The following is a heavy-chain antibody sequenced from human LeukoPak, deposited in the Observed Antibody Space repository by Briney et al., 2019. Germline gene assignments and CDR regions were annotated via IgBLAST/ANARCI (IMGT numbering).Heavy chain of an antibody. V-gene: IGHV4-4*07. CDR3: ARDLDYYDSSGYYRRRAFDI. CDR2: IYTSGST. CDR1: GGSLSSYY. Sequence: SETLSLTCTVSGGSLSSYYWSWIRQPAGKGLEWIGRIYTSGSTNYNPSLKSRVTMSVDTSKNQFSLKLSSVTAADTAVYYCARDLDYYDSSGYYRRRAFDIWGQGTMVTVSS. D-gene: IGHD3-22*01. J-gene: IGHJ3*02.